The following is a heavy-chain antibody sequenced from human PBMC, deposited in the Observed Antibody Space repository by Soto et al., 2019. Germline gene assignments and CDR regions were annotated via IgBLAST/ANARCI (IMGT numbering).Heavy chain of an antibody. CDR1: GGTFSSYA. CDR2: IIPIFGTA. CDR3: ASTIIAAAVTYNWFDP. V-gene: IGHV1-69*06. D-gene: IGHD6-13*01. Sequence: SVKVSCKASGGTFSSYAISWVRQAPGQGLEWMGGIIPIFGTANYAQKFQGRVTITADKSTSTAYMELSSLRSEDTAVYYCASTIIAAAVTYNWFDPWGQGTLVTVPQ. J-gene: IGHJ5*02.